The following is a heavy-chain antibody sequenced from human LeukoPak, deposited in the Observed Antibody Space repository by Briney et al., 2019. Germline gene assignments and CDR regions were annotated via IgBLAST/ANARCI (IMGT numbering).Heavy chain of an antibody. CDR1: GYTFTSYG. CDR3: ARAGDYYYYYGMDV. CDR2: ISAYKGNT. Sequence: ASVKVSCKASGYTFTSYGISWVRQAPGQGLEWMGWISAYKGNTNYAQKLQGRVTMTTDTSTSTAYMELRSLRSDDTAVYYCARAGDYYYYYGMDVWGQGTTVTVSS. J-gene: IGHJ6*02. V-gene: IGHV1-18*01. D-gene: IGHD4-17*01.